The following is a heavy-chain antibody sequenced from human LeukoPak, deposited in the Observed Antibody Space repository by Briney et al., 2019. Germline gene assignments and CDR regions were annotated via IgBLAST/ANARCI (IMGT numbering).Heavy chain of an antibody. V-gene: IGHV1-8*01. CDR3: ARGLPKAVFGMVIED. Sequence: ASVTVSCKASGYPFTSYNVNWVRQATRQGLEWMGWMNTNSGNTGYSQNFQGRVTMTRDTSISTAYMELSSLMSEDTAVYYCARGLPKAVFGMVIEDWGQGTLVTVSS. D-gene: IGHD3-3*01. J-gene: IGHJ1*01. CDR1: GYPFTSYN. CDR2: MNTNSGNT.